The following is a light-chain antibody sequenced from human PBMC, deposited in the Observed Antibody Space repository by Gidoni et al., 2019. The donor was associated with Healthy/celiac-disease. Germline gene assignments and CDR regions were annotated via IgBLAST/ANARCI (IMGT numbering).Light chain of an antibody. CDR2: AAA. CDR1: QGISSY. V-gene: IGKV1-8*01. CDR3: QQYYSYPFT. J-gene: IGKJ3*01. Sequence: AIRVTPSPSSFSASTGDRVTITFRASQGISSYLAWYQQKPGKAPKLLIYAAATLQRGVPSRLSGSGSGTDFTLTISCLQAEDFATYYCQQYYSYPFTFXPXTKVDIK.